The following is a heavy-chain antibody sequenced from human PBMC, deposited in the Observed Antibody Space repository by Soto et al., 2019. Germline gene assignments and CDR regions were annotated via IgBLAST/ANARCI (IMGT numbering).Heavy chain of an antibody. J-gene: IGHJ4*02. CDR2: INHSGST. CDR3: ARSRVAARGTTNFDY. D-gene: IGHD6-6*01. CDR1: GGSFSGYY. V-gene: IGHV4-34*01. Sequence: PSETLSLTCAVYGGSFSGYYWSWIRQPPGKGLEWIGEINHSGSTNYNPSLKSRVTISVDTSKNQFSLKLSSVTAADTAVYYCARSRVAARGTTNFDYWGQGTLVTVYS.